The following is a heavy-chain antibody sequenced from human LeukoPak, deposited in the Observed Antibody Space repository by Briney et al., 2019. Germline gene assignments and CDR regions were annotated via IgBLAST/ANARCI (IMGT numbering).Heavy chain of an antibody. CDR2: IYHSGST. CDR1: GYSISSGYY. V-gene: IGHV4-38-2*02. J-gene: IGHJ4*02. CDR3: ARDVTAAFDY. Sequence: SSETLSLTCTVSGYSISSGYYWGWIRQPPGKGLEWIGSIYHSGSTYYNPSLKSRVTISVDTSKNQFSLKLSSVTAADTAVYYCARDVTAAFDYWGQGTLVTVSS. D-gene: IGHD6-13*01.